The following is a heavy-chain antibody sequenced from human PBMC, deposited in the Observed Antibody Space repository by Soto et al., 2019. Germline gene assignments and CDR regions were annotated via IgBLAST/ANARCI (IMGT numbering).Heavy chain of an antibody. J-gene: IGHJ4*02. CDR1: GYTFTDFG. Sequence: QVQLVQSGGEVKKPGASVRVSCKASGYTFTDFGISWVRQAPGQGLEWMGWIGADNRDTNYAQSLQGRVSMTTDTFTDTAYMELRSLKSDDTAVSYCARDISYGSETSYGYWGQGTLVTVSS. V-gene: IGHV1-18*01. CDR3: ARDISYGSETSYGY. D-gene: IGHD3-10*01. CDR2: IGADNRDT.